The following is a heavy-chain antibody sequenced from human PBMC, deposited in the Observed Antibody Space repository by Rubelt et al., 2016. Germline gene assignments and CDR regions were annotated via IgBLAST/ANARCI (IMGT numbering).Heavy chain of an antibody. CDR1: GYTFTSYY. Sequence: QVQLVPSGAEVKRSGASVKVSCKTSGYTFTSYYIHWVRQAPGQGLEWMGWMDPNSGNTGYEQKFQGREPMTRNTGVSKAYMRVISLRSEDPAEYYCARGYYKGSGGWGQRTLVTVPS. CDR2: MDPNSGNT. V-gene: IGHV1-8*02. D-gene: IGHD3-10*01. J-gene: IGHJ4*02. CDR3: ARGYYKGSGG.